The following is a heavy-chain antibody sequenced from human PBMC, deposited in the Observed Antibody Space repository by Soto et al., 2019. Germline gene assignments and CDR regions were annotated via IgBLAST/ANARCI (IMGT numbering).Heavy chain of an antibody. Sequence: GASVKVSCKASGGTFSSYAISWVRQAPGQGLEWMGRIDPTDSYTKYSPSFEGHVTISADKSISTAYLQWSSLKASDSAVYYCARLSRASFALDVWGQGTTVTVSS. D-gene: IGHD3-16*01. J-gene: IGHJ6*02. CDR1: GGTFSSYA. CDR3: ARLSRASFALDV. CDR2: IDPTDSYT. V-gene: IGHV5-10-1*01.